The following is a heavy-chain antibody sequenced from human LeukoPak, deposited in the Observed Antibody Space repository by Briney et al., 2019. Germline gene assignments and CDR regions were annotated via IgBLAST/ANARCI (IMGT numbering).Heavy chain of an antibody. CDR3: AKEITVGATHTYYFDY. D-gene: IGHD1-26*01. V-gene: IGHV3-23*01. CDR1: GFTFSSYA. J-gene: IGHJ4*02. CDR2: ISGSGGST. Sequence: GGSLRLSCAASGFTFSSYAMSWVPPAPGKGLEWVSGISGSGGSTYYADSVKGRFTISRDNSKNTLYLQMNSLRAEDTAIYYCAKEITVGATHTYYFDYWGQGTLVTVSS.